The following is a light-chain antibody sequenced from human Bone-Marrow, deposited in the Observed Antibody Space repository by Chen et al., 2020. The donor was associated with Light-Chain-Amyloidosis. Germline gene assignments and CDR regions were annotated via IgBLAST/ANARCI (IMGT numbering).Light chain of an antibody. V-gene: IGLV3-21*02. CDR2: DDR. Sequence: SYVLTQPSSVSVAPGQTATIACGGNNIGSTSGYWYQQTPGQAPLLVVYDDRDRPSGIPERLSGSNSGNTATLTISRVEAGDEADYYCQVWDRSSDRPVFGGGTKLTVL. J-gene: IGLJ3*02. CDR1: NIGSTS. CDR3: QVWDRSSDRPV.